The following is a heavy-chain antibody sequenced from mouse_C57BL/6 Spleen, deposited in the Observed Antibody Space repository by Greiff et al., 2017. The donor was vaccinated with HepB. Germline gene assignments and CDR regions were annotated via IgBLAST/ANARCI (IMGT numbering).Heavy chain of an antibody. Sequence: EVKLVESGGGLVQPGGSLKLSCAASGFTFSDYGMAWVRQAPRKGPEWVAFISNLAYSIYYADTVTGRFTISRENAKNTLYLEMSSLRSEDTAMYYCARSYDYDGYFDVWGTGTTVTVSS. D-gene: IGHD2-4*01. J-gene: IGHJ1*03. CDR1: GFTFSDYG. CDR2: ISNLAYSI. V-gene: IGHV5-15*01. CDR3: ARSYDYDGYFDV.